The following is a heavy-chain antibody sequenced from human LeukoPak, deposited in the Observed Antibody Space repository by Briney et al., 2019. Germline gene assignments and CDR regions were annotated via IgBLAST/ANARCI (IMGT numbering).Heavy chain of an antibody. CDR1: GYTFTGYY. D-gene: IGHD6-19*01. Sequence: GSVKVSCKASGYTFTGYYMHWVRQAPGQGLEWMGWINPNSGGTNYAQKFQGRVTMTRDTSISSAYMELSRLRSDDTAVYYCAREQVAGIEYFDYWGQGTLVTVSS. J-gene: IGHJ4*02. CDR2: INPNSGGT. V-gene: IGHV1-2*02. CDR3: AREQVAGIEYFDY.